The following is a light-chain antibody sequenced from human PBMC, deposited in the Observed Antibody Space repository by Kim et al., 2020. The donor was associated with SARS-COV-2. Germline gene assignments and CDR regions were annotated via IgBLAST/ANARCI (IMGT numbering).Light chain of an antibody. V-gene: IGKV3-15*01. CDR3: QQYDNWPPYT. CDR2: GAS. CDR1: QSVNTN. J-gene: IGKJ2*01. Sequence: EVVMTQSPATLSVSPGERATLSCRASQSVNTNLAWYQQQPDQAPRLLIYGASTRATDIPARFSGSGSWTEFTLIISSLQSEDIAVYYCQQYDNWPPYTFGQGTKLEI.